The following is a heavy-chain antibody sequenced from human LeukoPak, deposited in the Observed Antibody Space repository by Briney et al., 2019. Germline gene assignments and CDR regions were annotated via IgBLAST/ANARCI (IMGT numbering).Heavy chain of an antibody. CDR3: ARDVQVATIYPLDY. D-gene: IGHD5-12*01. J-gene: IGHJ4*02. Sequence: GGSLRLSCAASGFTFSSYNMNWVRQAPGKGLEWVSSITSGSSYIYYADSVKGRFTISRDNAKNSLYLQMNSLRAEDTAVYYCARDVQVATIYPLDYWGQGTLVTVSS. V-gene: IGHV3-21*01. CDR2: ITSGSSYI. CDR1: GFTFSSYN.